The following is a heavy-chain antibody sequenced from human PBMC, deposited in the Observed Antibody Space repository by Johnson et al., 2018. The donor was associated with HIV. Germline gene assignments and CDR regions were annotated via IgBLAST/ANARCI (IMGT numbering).Heavy chain of an antibody. CDR3: AREGWELPRTGFDV. J-gene: IGHJ3*01. D-gene: IGHD1-26*01. V-gene: IGHV3-30-3*01. CDR1: GFTFSSYA. Sequence: QVQLVESGGGVVQPGRSLKLSCAASGFTFSSYAMHWVRQAPGKGLDWVAVISYDGSNKYYADSMKGRFTISRDNSKNTLYLQMNSLRAEDTAVFYCAREGWELPRTGFDVWGLGTMVTVSS. CDR2: ISYDGSNK.